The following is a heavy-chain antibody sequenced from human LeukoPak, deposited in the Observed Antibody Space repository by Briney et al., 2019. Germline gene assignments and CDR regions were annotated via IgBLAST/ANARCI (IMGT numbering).Heavy chain of an antibody. Sequence: SETLSLTCAVYGGSFSGYYWSWIRQPPGKGLEWIGEINYSGSTNYNPSLKSRVTISVDTSKNQFSLKLSSVTAADTAVYYCARGYHYDYVWGSYRYFKYYFDYCRQATLATVYS. V-gene: IGHV4-34*01. J-gene: IGHJ4*01. CDR1: GGSFSGYY. CDR3: ARGYHYDYVWGSYRYFKYYFDY. CDR2: INYSGST. D-gene: IGHD3-16*02.